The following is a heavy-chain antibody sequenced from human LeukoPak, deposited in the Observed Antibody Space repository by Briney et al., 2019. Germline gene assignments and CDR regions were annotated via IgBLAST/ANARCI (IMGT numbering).Heavy chain of an antibody. CDR2: FIPILGTP. D-gene: IGHD2-2*01. CDR3: ARGLYCSSSTSCYDYGMDV. V-gene: IGHV1-69*13. J-gene: IGHJ6*02. CDR1: GGIFRSYG. Sequence: SSVKVSCKTSGGIFRSYGLNWVRQAPGQGLEWVGGFIPILGTPKYAQNLQGRVTITADESTSTGYLELSSLRYEDTAVYYCARGLYCSSSTSCYDYGMDVWGQGTTVTVSS.